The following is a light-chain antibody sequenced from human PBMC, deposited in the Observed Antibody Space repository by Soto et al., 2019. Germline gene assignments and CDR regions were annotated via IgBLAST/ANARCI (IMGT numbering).Light chain of an antibody. Sequence: QLTQSQAFLSASVGDRVTITCRASQGFSSYFAWYQQKPGKAPKLLIYAVSTLQSGVPSRFSGSASGTEFTLTLSSRQPEDFATYSCQQLNSYRLTFGGGTKVEIK. CDR3: QQLNSYRLT. CDR1: QGFSSY. J-gene: IGKJ4*01. CDR2: AVS. V-gene: IGKV1-9*01.